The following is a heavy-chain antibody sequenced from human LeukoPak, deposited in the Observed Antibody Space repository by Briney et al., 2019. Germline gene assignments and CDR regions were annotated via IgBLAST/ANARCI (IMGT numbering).Heavy chain of an antibody. CDR3: ARGPTWGDYDY. Sequence: SETLSLTCAVYGGSLSGYYWSWIRQPPGKGLEWIGEINHSGSTNYNPSLKSRVTISVDTSKNQFSLKLSSVTAADTAVYYCARGPTWGDYDYWGQGTLVTVPS. CDR1: GGSLSGYY. D-gene: IGHD4-17*01. CDR2: INHSGST. V-gene: IGHV4-34*01. J-gene: IGHJ4*02.